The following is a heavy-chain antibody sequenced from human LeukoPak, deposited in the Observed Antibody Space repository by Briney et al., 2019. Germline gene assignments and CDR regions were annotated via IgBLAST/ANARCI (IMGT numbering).Heavy chain of an antibody. CDR3: AREEEGGTFDY. V-gene: IGHV1-46*01. J-gene: IGHJ4*02. Sequence: APVKVSCKASGYTFTGYYMHWVRQAPGQGLEWMGIIKPNNYYTNYAQKFQGRVTMTRDTSTSTVYMELSSLRSEDTAVYFCAREEEGGTFDYWGQGTLVTVSS. CDR2: IKPNNYYT. D-gene: IGHD3-16*01. CDR1: GYTFTGYY.